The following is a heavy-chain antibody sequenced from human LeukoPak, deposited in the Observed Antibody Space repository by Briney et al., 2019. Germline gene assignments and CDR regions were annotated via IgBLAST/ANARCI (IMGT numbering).Heavy chain of an antibody. CDR3: ARDLARYCSGGSCYWFDP. CDR1: GYSFTAFY. CDR2: IHPRSGDT. V-gene: IGHV1-2*02. J-gene: IGHJ5*02. Sequence: EASVKVSCKASGYSFTAFYIHWVRQAPGQGLEWMGWIHPRSGDTSYAQKFQGRVTMTRDTSISTAYMELSRLRSDDTAVYYCARDLARYCSGGSCYWFDPWGQGTLVTVSS. D-gene: IGHD2-15*01.